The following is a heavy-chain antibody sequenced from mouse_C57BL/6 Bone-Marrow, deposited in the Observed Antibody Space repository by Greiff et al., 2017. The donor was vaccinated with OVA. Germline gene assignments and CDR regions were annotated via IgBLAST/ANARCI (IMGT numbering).Heavy chain of an antibody. CDR2: INPGSGGT. CDR3: VIGYYYAMDY. V-gene: IGHV1-54*01. CDR1: GYAFTNYL. J-gene: IGHJ4*01. Sequence: QVQLQQSGAELVRPGTSVKVSCKASGYAFTNYLIEWVKQRPGQGLEWIGVINPGSGGTNYNEKFKGKATLTADKSSSTAYMQLSSLTSEDSAVYFWVIGYYYAMDYWGQGTSVTVSS.